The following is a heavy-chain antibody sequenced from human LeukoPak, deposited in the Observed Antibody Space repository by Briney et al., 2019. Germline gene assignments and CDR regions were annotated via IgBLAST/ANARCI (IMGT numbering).Heavy chain of an antibody. CDR1: GGTFSSYA. J-gene: IGHJ5*02. Sequence: GASVKVSCKASGGTFSSYAISWVRQAPGQGLEWMGGIIPIFGTANYAQKFQGRVTITADESTSTAYMELSSLRSEDTAVYYCARAAYSGYDSGWFDPWGQGTLVTVSS. V-gene: IGHV1-69*13. CDR3: ARAAYSGYDSGWFDP. CDR2: IIPIFGTA. D-gene: IGHD5-12*01.